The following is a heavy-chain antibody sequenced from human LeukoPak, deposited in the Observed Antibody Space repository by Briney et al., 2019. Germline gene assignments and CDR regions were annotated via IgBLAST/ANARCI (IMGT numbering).Heavy chain of an antibody. CDR2: ISGSSRYI. CDR1: GFTFSTYS. Sequence: GGSLRLSCAASGFTFSTYSMNRVRQAPGKGLEWVSSISGSSRYIYYADSVRGRFTISRDNAKNSLYLYMNSLRAEDTAVYYCATSYDILIGYFGSWGQGTLVTVSS. J-gene: IGHJ4*02. CDR3: ATSYDILIGYFGS. V-gene: IGHV3-21*01. D-gene: IGHD3-9*01.